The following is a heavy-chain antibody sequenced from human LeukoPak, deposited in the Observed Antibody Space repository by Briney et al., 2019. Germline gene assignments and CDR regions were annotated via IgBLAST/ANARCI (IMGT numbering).Heavy chain of an antibody. D-gene: IGHD3-10*01. CDR1: GGSISSGSYY. Sequence: SQTLSLTCTVSGGSISSGSYYWSWIRQPAGKGLEWIGRIYTSGSTNYNPPLKSRVTISVDTSKNQFSLKLSSVTAADTAVYYCARVRLLWFGETGWFDPWGQGTLVTVSS. V-gene: IGHV4-61*02. CDR3: ARVRLLWFGETGWFDP. J-gene: IGHJ5*02. CDR2: IYTSGST.